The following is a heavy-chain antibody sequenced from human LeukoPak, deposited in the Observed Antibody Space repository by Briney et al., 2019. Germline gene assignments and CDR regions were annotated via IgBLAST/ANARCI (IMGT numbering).Heavy chain of an antibody. CDR3: ARDGYSGYGPQYYFDY. D-gene: IGHD5-12*01. J-gene: IGHJ4*02. CDR1: GFTFTSNA. Sequence: PGGSLRLSCVASGFTFTSNAMSWVRQAPGEGLEWVSAISGSGDRTYYADSVKGRFTISRDNSKNTLYLQMNSLRAEDTAVYYCARDGYSGYGPQYYFDYWGQGTLVTVPS. V-gene: IGHV3-23*01. CDR2: ISGSGDRT.